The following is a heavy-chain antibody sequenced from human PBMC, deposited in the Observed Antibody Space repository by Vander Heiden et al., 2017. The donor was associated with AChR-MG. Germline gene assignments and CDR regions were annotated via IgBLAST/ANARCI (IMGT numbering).Heavy chain of an antibody. J-gene: IGHJ4*02. D-gene: IGHD6-19*01. CDR1: GFTFSSYS. CDR2: ISSSSSYI. Sequence: EVQLVESGGGLVKPGGSLRLSCAASGFTFSSYSMNWVRQAPGKGLEWVSSISSSSSYIYYADSVKGRFTISRDNAKNSLYLQMNSLRAEDTAVYYCARDREWLVRDGYFDYWGQGTLVTVSS. V-gene: IGHV3-21*01. CDR3: ARDREWLVRDGYFDY.